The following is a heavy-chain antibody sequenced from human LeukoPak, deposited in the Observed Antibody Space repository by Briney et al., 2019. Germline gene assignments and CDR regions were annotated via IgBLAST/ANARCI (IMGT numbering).Heavy chain of an antibody. D-gene: IGHD3-16*02. J-gene: IGHJ4*02. V-gene: IGHV3-23*01. CDR3: AKGAGYDYIWGSYRPRGFDY. CDR1: GFTFSSYA. CDR2: ICCSGRST. Sequence: PGGSLRLSCAASGFTFSSYAMRWLRQAQGKGLDWVSAICCSGRSTYYADSVKGRFTISRDNSKNTLYLQMNSLRAEDTAVYYCAKGAGYDYIWGSYRPRGFDYWGQGTLVTVSS.